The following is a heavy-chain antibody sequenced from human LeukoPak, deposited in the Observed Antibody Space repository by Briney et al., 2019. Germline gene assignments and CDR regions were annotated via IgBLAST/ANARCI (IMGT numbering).Heavy chain of an antibody. CDR3: ARPDRTGPFDY. J-gene: IGHJ4*02. CDR1: GGSFSGYY. D-gene: IGHD1-14*01. V-gene: IGHV4-34*01. Sequence: SETLSLTCAVYGGSFSGYYWSWIRQPPGKGLEWIGEINHNGSTNYNPSLKSRVTISVDTSKNQFSLKRSSVTAADTVVYYCARPDRTGPFDYWGQGTLVTVSS. CDR2: INHNGST.